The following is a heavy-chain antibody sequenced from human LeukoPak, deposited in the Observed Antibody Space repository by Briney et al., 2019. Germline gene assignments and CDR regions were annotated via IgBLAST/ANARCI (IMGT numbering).Heavy chain of an antibody. CDR2: IGTAGDT. CDR1: GFTFSSYD. J-gene: IGHJ6*02. CDR3: AREAPPTMVRGTYGMDV. D-gene: IGHD3-10*01. V-gene: IGHV3-13*01. Sequence: PGGSLRLSCAASGFTFSSYDMHWVRQATGKGLEWVSAIGTAGDTYYPGSVKGRFTISRENAKNSLYLQMNSLRAGDTAVYYCAREAPPTMVRGTYGMDVWGQGTTVTVSS.